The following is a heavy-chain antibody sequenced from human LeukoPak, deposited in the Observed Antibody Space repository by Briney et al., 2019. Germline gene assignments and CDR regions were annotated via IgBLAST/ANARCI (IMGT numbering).Heavy chain of an antibody. CDR1: GYKFTDDY. V-gene: IGHV1-2*02. D-gene: IGHD3-16*01. CDR3: APTADAYTSWWKV. J-gene: IGHJ4*02. CDR2: INPDSGFT. Sequence: ASVKVSCKASGYKFTDDYMHWVRQAPGQGLEFMGWINPDSGFTNYTQKFKGRVTMTRDTSISTAYLEVRSLTSDDTAVYYCAPTADAYTSWWKVWGQGTLVTVSS.